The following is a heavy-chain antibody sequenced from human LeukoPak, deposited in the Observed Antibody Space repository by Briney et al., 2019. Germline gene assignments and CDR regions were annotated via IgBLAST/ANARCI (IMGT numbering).Heavy chain of an antibody. J-gene: IGHJ4*02. CDR2: INRDGSER. Sequence: GGSLRLSCAASGFTFSNYWMTWVRQAPGKGLEWVANINRDGSERYYVDSVKGRFTISRDDAKSSLYLQMNSLRAEDTAVYYCGGDTANPKYYFDYWGQGTLVTVSS. D-gene: IGHD5-18*01. CDR3: GGDTANPKYYFDY. V-gene: IGHV3-7*03. CDR1: GFTFSNYW.